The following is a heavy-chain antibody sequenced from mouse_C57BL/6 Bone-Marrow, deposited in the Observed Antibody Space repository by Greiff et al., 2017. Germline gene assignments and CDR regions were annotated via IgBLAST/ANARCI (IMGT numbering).Heavy chain of an antibody. Sequence: VQLVESGPELVKPGASVKISCKASGYAFSSSWMNWVKQRPGKGLEWIGRIYPGDGDTNYNGKFKGKATLTADKSSSTAYMQLSSLTSEDSAVYFCARTGGSSSPWFAYWGQGTLVTVSA. V-gene: IGHV1-82*01. CDR2: IYPGDGDT. J-gene: IGHJ3*01. CDR1: GYAFSSSW. D-gene: IGHD1-1*01. CDR3: ARTGGSSSPWFAY.